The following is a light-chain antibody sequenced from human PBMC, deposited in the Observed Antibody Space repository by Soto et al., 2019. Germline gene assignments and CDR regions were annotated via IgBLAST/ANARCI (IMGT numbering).Light chain of an antibody. J-gene: IGLJ2*01. CDR3: QSYDSSLSASV. V-gene: IGLV1-40*01. Sequence: QSVLTQPPSVSGAPGQRVTISCTGNNSNIGAGYDVHWYQQLPATAPKLVIYGDINRPSGVPDRFSGSRSGTSASLAITGLQAEDEADYYCQSYDSSLSASVFGGGTKLTVL. CDR1: NSNIGAGYD. CDR2: GDI.